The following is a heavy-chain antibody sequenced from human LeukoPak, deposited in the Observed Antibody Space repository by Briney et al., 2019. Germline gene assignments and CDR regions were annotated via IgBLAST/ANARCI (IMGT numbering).Heavy chain of an antibody. CDR1: GFTLSTYA. CDR2: ISGTGFTT. J-gene: IGHJ4*02. Sequence: HPGGSLRLSCAASGFTLSTYAMHWVRQAPGKGLEWVAYISGTGFTTYYADSVKGRFTISSDSSKNTLFLQMNSLGAEDTAIYYCAKDGYNWIAFDDWGQGTLVTVSS. V-gene: IGHV3-23*01. CDR3: AKDGYNWIAFDD. D-gene: IGHD1-20*01.